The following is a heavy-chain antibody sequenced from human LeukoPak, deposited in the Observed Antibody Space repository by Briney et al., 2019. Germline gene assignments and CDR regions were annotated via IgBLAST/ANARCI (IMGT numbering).Heavy chain of an antibody. D-gene: IGHD3-3*01. CDR2: IYHSGST. Sequence: SETLSLTCAVSGGSISSSNWWSWVRQPPGTGLEWIGEIYHSGSTNYNPSLKSRVTISVDKSKNQFSLKLSSVTAADTAVYYCARVVSYYDFWSGYYAYYYGMDVWGQGTTVTVSS. CDR1: GGSISSSNW. CDR3: ARVVSYYDFWSGYYAYYYGMDV. J-gene: IGHJ6*02. V-gene: IGHV4-4*02.